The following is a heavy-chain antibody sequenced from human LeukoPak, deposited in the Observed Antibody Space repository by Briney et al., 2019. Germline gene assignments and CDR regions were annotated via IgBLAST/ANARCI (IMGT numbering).Heavy chain of an antibody. CDR1: GYTFTSYD. V-gene: IGHV1-8*01. CDR2: MNPNSGNT. J-gene: IGHJ6*02. D-gene: IGHD5-12*01. CDR3: ARGQGPSMVATFNYYYDYGMDV. Sequence: ASVKVSCKASGYTFTSYDINWVRQATGQGLEWMGWMNPNSGNTGYAQKFQGRVTMTRNTSISTAYMELSSLRSEDTAVYYCARGQGPSMVATFNYYYDYGMDVWGQGTTVTVSS.